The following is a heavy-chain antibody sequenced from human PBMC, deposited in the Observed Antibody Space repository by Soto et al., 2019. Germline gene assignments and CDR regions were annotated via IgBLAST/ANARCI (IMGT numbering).Heavy chain of an antibody. D-gene: IGHD5-18*01. CDR3: ARDLRYSYGSGGYYYYGMDV. CDR1: GYSFTSYW. J-gene: IGHJ6*02. V-gene: IGHV5-51*01. Sequence: PGESLKISCKGSGYSFTSYWIGWVRQMPGKGLEWMGIIYPGNSETAYSPSFQGQVTISADKSNSTTYLQWSSLKASDTAMYYCARDLRYSYGSGGYYYYGMDVWGQGTTVTVSS. CDR2: IYPGNSET.